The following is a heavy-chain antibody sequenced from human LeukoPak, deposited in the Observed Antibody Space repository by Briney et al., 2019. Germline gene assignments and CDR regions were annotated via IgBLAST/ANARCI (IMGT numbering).Heavy chain of an antibody. CDR3: ARRQTYYYDSSGYLFDY. D-gene: IGHD3-22*01. V-gene: IGHV3-23*01. CDR2: ISGSGGST. CDR1: GFTLSSCA. Sequence: GGSLRLSCAASGFTLSSCAMNWVRQAPGKGLEWVSAISGSGGSTYYADSVKGRFTISRDNSKNTLYLQMNSLRAEDTAVYYCARRQTYYYDSSGYLFDYWGQGTLVTVSS. J-gene: IGHJ4*02.